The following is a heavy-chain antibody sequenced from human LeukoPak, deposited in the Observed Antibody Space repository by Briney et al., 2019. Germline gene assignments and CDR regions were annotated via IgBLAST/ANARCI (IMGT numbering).Heavy chain of an antibody. CDR1: GFTFSSYA. CDR2: ISGSGGST. J-gene: IGHJ4*02. V-gene: IGHV3-23*01. Sequence: PGGSLRLSRAASGFTFSSYAMSWVRQAPGKGLEWVSAISGSGGSTYYADSVKGRFTISRDNSKNMLYLQMNSLRAEDTAVYYCAKDRAATGTYYFDYWGQGTLVTVSS. D-gene: IGHD6-13*01. CDR3: AKDRAATGTYYFDY.